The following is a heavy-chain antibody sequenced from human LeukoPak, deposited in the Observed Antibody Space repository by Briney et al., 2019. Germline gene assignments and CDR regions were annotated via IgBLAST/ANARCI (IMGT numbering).Heavy chain of an antibody. V-gene: IGHV3-23*01. D-gene: IGHD3-22*01. Sequence: PGGSLRLSCAASGFIVNNSSLIWVRQAPGKGLACVAAISNDGGGTKYANFVERRFTISRDNSKNTLFLQMSSLRAEATALYYCAKGSSGYFADLWGQGTLVTVSS. CDR1: GFIVNNSS. CDR3: AKGSSGYFADL. J-gene: IGHJ5*02. CDR2: ISNDGGGT.